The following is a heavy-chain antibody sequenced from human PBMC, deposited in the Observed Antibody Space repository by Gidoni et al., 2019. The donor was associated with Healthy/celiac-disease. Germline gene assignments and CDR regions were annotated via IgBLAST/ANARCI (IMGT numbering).Heavy chain of an antibody. CDR1: GGSFSGYY. J-gene: IGHJ5*02. D-gene: IGHD3-10*01. CDR2: INHSGST. Sequence: QVQLQQWGAGLLKPSETLSLTCAVYGGSFSGYYWRWIRQPPGKGLEWIGEINHSGSTNYNPSLKSRVTISVDTSKNQFSLKLSSVTAADTAVYYCARGKRVTRITMVRGVKSWFDPWGQGTLVTVSS. CDR3: ARGKRVTRITMVRGVKSWFDP. V-gene: IGHV4-34*01.